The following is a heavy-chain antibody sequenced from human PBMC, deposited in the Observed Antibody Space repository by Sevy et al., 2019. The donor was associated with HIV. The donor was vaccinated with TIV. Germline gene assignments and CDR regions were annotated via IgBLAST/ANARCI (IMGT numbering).Heavy chain of an antibody. CDR3: ARARLDYEFWSGSYFSRAPWGYKYYAMDV. J-gene: IGHJ6*02. D-gene: IGHD3-3*01. CDR2: MNPNNGNT. CDR1: GYSFTNFD. V-gene: IGHV1-8*01. Sequence: ASVKVSCKAAGYSFTNFDINWVRQATGQGLEWMGWMNPNNGNTHYAQTFQGRVTMTRSSSANTAYMELSSLTSEDTAIYYCARARLDYEFWSGSYFSRAPWGYKYYAMDVWGQGPTVTVSS.